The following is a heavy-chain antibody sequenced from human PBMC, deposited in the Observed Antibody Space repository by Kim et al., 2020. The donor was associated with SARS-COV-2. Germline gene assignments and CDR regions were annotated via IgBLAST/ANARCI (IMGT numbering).Heavy chain of an antibody. J-gene: IGHJ4*02. V-gene: IGHV1-69*13. CDR3: AGEGSDGEMGY. D-gene: IGHD5-18*01. CDR2: IIPIFGTA. CDR1: GGTFSSYA. Sequence: SVKVSCKASGGTFSSYAISWVRQAPGQGLEWMGGIIPIFGTANYAQKFQGRVTITADESTSTAYMELSSLRSGDTAVYYCAGEGSDGEMGYWGQGTLVTVSS.